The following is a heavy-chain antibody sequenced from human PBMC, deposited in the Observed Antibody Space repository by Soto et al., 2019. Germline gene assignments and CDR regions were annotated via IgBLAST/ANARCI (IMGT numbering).Heavy chain of an antibody. CDR1: GYTFTSYG. Sequence: QVQLVQSGAEVKKPGASVKVSCKASGYTFTSYGISWVRQAPGQGLEGMGWISAYNGNTNYAQKLQGRVTMTTDTSTSTAYMELRSLRSDDTAVYYCARDDSAIVATKLGHSYFDYWGQGTLVTVSS. V-gene: IGHV1-18*01. J-gene: IGHJ4*02. D-gene: IGHD5-12*01. CDR3: ARDDSAIVATKLGHSYFDY. CDR2: ISAYNGNT.